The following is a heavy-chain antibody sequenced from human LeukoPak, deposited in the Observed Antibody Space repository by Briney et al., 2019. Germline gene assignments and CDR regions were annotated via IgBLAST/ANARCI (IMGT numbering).Heavy chain of an antibody. Sequence: GESLKISCKGSGYSFTSYWIGWVRQMPGKGLEWMGIIYPGDSDTRYIPSFQGQVTFSADKSISTAYLQWSSLKASDTAMYYCARRAPLSGESLDNWGQGTLVTVSS. V-gene: IGHV5-51*01. D-gene: IGHD4-17*01. CDR1: GYSFTSYW. CDR2: IYPGDSDT. J-gene: IGHJ4*02. CDR3: ARRAPLSGESLDN.